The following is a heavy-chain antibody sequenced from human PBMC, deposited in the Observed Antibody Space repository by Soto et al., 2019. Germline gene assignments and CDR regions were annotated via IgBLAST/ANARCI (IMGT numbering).Heavy chain of an antibody. CDR2: IYTDGTT. D-gene: IGHD2-15*01. CDR1: GDSISDYFY. V-gene: IGHV4-4*07. CDR3: AREVRGGFTGIFDQ. J-gene: IGHJ4*02. Sequence: QVQLQGSGPGQVKPSETLSLTYTVSGDSISDYFYWSWIRQPAGKGLEWIGRIYTDGTTKHNPSLKSRVTLSLDKSKNQFSLRLSSVTAADTAVYYFAREVRGGFTGIFDQWGRGSRVTVSS.